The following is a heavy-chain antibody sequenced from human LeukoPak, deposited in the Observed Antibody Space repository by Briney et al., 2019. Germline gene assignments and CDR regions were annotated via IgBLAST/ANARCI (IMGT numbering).Heavy chain of an antibody. CDR2: IYPGDSDT. J-gene: IGHJ5*02. V-gene: IGHV5-51*01. Sequence: GESLKISCKGSGYSFTSYWIGWVRQMPGKGLECMGIIYPGDSDTRYSPSFQGQVTISADKSINTAYLQWSSLKASDTAMYYCARVGSTWIQLLWFDPWGQGTLVTVSS. CDR3: ARVGSTWIQLLWFDP. CDR1: GYSFTSYW. D-gene: IGHD6-13*01.